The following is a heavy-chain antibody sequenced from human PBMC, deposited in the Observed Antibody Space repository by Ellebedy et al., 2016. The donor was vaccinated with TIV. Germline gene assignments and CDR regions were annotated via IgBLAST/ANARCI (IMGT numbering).Heavy chain of an antibody. Sequence: GGSLRLSXAASGFTFSSYAMSWVRQAPGKGLEWVSGIFGSGTSTFYADSVKGRFSISRDNSMNIVYLQMNSLRVEDTAIYYCAKEAGSDPSNWYGRFDPWGLGTLVTVSS. J-gene: IGHJ5*02. CDR2: IFGSGTST. CDR3: AKEAGSDPSNWYGRFDP. CDR1: GFTFSSYA. V-gene: IGHV3-23*01. D-gene: IGHD6-13*01.